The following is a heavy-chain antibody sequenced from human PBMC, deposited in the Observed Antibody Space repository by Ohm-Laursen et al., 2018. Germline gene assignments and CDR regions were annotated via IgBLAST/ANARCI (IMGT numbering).Heavy chain of an antibody. CDR1: GFTFTSSA. CDR2: IVVGSGNT. Sequence: SVKVSCKASGFTFTSSAMQWVRQARGQRLEWIGWIVVGSGNTNYAQKFQGRVTITADESTSTAYMELSSLRSEDTAVYYCARKNVDTAYDYWGQGTLVTVSS. D-gene: IGHD5-18*01. CDR3: ARKNVDTAYDY. V-gene: IGHV1-58*02. J-gene: IGHJ4*02.